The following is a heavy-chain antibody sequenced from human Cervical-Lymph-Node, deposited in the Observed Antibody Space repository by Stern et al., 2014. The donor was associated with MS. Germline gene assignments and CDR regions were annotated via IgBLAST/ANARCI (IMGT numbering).Heavy chain of an antibody. CDR1: GYTFSDYY. Sequence: QVQLGQSGAEVKKPGASVKVSCKAFGYTFSDYYMEWVRQAPGQGLEWVGWINPNSGATNSAQKFQGRVTMTGDASINTAYMELSTLISDDTAVYYCARVLSPYRSSAYHPLSGMDVWGQGTTVTVS. CDR3: ARVLSPYRSSAYHPLSGMDV. V-gene: IGHV1-2*02. J-gene: IGHJ6*02. D-gene: IGHD3-22*01. CDR2: INPNSGAT.